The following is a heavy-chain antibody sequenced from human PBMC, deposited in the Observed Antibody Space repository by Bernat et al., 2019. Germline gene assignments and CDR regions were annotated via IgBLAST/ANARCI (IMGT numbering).Heavy chain of an antibody. V-gene: IGHV1-69*12. CDR3: ARRSAWGTIFGVVNAFRYYYYGMDV. CDR2: IIPIFGTA. Sequence: QVQLVQSGAEVKKPGSSVKVSCKASGGTFSSYAISWVRQAPGQGLEWMGGIIPIFGTANYAQKFQGRVTITADESTSTAYMELSGLRSEDTAVYYCARRSAWGTIFGVVNAFRYYYYGMDVWGQGTTVTVTS. D-gene: IGHD3-3*01. J-gene: IGHJ6*02. CDR1: GGTFSSYA.